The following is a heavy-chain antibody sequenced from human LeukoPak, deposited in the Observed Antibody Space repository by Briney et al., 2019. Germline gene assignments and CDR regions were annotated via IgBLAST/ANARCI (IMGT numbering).Heavy chain of an antibody. CDR1: GGSISSSSYY. Sequence: SETLSLTCTVSGGSISSSSYYWGWIRRPPGKGLEWIGSIYYSGSTYYNPSLKSRVTISVDTSKNQFSLKLSSVTAADMAVYYCARPYGSGSYFDYWGQGTLVTVSS. D-gene: IGHD3-10*01. V-gene: IGHV4-39*01. CDR2: IYYSGST. CDR3: ARPYGSGSYFDY. J-gene: IGHJ4*02.